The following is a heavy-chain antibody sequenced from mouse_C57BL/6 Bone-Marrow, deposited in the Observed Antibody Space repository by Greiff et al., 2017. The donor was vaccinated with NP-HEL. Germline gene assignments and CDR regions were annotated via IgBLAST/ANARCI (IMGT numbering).Heavy chain of an antibody. Sequence: VQRVESGAELVKPGASVKISCKASGYAFSNYGMNWVKQRPGKGLEWIGQIYPGDGDTNYNGNFKDKATLTADKSSSTASMQLSRLTSEDSAVYIWAEGTFWGQGTRVTVSA. CDR2: IYPGDGDT. J-gene: IGHJ3*01. CDR1: GYAFSNYG. CDR3: AEGTF. V-gene: IGHV1-80*01.